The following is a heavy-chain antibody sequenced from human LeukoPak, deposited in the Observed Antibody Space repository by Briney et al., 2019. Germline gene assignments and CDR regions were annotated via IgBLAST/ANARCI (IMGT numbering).Heavy chain of an antibody. CDR3: AKAIYCSSTSCPDDY. Sequence: GGSLRLSCAASGFTFSRFPMHWVRQAPGKGLEWVAFIRYDGSNKYYADSVKGRFTISRDNSKNALYLQMNSLRAEDTAVYYCAKAIYCSSTSCPDDYWGQGTLVTVSS. D-gene: IGHD2-2*01. V-gene: IGHV3-30*02. J-gene: IGHJ4*02. CDR1: GFTFSRFP. CDR2: IRYDGSNK.